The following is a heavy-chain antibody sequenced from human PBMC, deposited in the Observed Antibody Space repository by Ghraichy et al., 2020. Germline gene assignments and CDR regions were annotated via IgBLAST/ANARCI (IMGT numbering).Heavy chain of an antibody. D-gene: IGHD3-10*01. J-gene: IGHJ6*02. CDR3: VTAGSYHYFYAMDV. CDR1: GFSLRGSV. Sequence: GESLNISCAASGFSLRGSVVHWVRQASGKGLEWVGRVEHNLNSFAAAYGASVKGRFTISREDSENMAYLQMKSLKTEDSAVYYCVTAGSYHYFYAMDVWGQGSTVTVS. V-gene: IGHV3-73*01. CDR2: VEHNLNSFAA.